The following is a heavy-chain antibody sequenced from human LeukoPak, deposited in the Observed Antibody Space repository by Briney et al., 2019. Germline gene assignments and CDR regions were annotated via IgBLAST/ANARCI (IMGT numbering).Heavy chain of an antibody. CDR3: ARVTTDYYYYYMDV. Sequence: GGSLRLSCAASGFTFDDYGMSWVRQAPGKGLEWVSGINWNGGSTGYADSVKGRFPISRDNAKNSLYLQMNSLRAEDTALYYCARVTTDYYYYYMDVWGKGTTVTVSS. J-gene: IGHJ6*03. CDR2: INWNGGST. CDR1: GFTFDDYG. V-gene: IGHV3-20*04. D-gene: IGHD1-1*01.